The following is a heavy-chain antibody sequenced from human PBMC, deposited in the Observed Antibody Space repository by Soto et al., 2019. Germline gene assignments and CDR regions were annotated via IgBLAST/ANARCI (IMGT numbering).Heavy chain of an antibody. CDR3: PVAWSSRPPGFDY. J-gene: IGHJ4*02. CDR1: GFTFSSYA. D-gene: IGHD3-10*01. Sequence: GGSLRLSCAASGFTFSSYAMSWVRQAPGKGLEWVSAISGSGGSTYYADSVKGRFTISRDNSKNTLYLQMNSLRAEDTAVYYCPVAWSSRPPGFDYWGQGTLVTVSS. V-gene: IGHV3-23*01. CDR2: ISGSGGST.